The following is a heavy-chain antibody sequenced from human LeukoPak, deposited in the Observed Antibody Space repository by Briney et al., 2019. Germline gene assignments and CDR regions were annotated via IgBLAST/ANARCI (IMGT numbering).Heavy chain of an antibody. CDR1: GGSISGYY. Sequence: SGTLSLTCTVSGGSISGYYWSWIRQPPGKGLEWIGYVSYSGSTNYNPSLKSRVTMSVDTSKNQVSLKLRSVTTADTAVYYCARWNPYGSSGYYYAFDYWGQGTLVTVSS. CDR2: VSYSGST. V-gene: IGHV4-59*01. D-gene: IGHD3-22*01. J-gene: IGHJ4*02. CDR3: ARWNPYGSSGYYYAFDY.